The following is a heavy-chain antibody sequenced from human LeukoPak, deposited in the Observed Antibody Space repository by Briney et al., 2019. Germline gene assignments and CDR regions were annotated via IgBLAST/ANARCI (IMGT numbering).Heavy chain of an antibody. CDR3: AKDRTLAYCGGDCYYYYYYYGMDV. D-gene: IGHD2-21*02. CDR1: GYTFTGYY. CDR2: INPNSGGT. J-gene: IGHJ6*02. V-gene: IGHV1-2*02. Sequence: ASVKVSCKASGYTFTGYYMHWVRQAPGQGLEWMGWINPNSGGTNYAQKFQGRVTMTRDTSISTAYMELSRLRSDDTAVYYCAKDRTLAYCGGDCYYYYYYYGMDVWGQGTTVTVSS.